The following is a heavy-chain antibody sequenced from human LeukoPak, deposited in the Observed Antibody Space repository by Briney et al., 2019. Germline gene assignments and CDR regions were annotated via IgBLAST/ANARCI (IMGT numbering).Heavy chain of an antibody. CDR1: GYSFTSYW. D-gene: IGHD6-13*01. J-gene: IGHJ4*02. Sequence: GESLRISCKGPGYSFTSYWISWVRQMPGKGLEWMGRIDPSDSYTNYSPSFQGHVTISADKSISTAYLQWSSLKASDTAMYYCASSPKIAAAGPLFDYWGQGTLVTVSS. V-gene: IGHV5-10-1*01. CDR2: IDPSDSYT. CDR3: ASSPKIAAAGPLFDY.